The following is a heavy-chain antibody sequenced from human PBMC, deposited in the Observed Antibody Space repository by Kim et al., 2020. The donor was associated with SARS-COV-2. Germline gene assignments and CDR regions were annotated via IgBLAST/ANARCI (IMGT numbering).Heavy chain of an antibody. CDR2: IKSKGNTYAT. Sequence: GGSLRLSCAASGFTLSGTATHWVRQASGKGLEWVGRIKSKGNTYATAYGASVKGRFTISRDYSENTAYLQMNSLKAEDTAVYYCTSGYCSGGTCYPQFDPWGQGTLVTVSS. V-gene: IGHV3-73*01. CDR3: TSGYCSGGTCYPQFDP. D-gene: IGHD2-15*01. CDR1: GFTLSGTA. J-gene: IGHJ5*02.